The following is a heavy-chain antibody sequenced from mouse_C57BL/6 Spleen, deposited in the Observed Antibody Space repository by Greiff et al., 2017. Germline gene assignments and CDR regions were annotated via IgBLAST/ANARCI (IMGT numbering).Heavy chain of an antibody. CDR1: GYAFSSSW. D-gene: IGHD1-1*01. CDR3: AKITTVVATGDY. V-gene: IGHV1-82*01. J-gene: IGHJ2*01. Sequence: VQLQQSGPELVKPGASVKISCKASGYAFSSSWMNWVKQRPGKGLEWIGRIYPGDGDTNYNGKFKGKATLTADKSSSTAYMQLSSLASEDSAVYFCAKITTVVATGDYWGQGTTRTVSS. CDR2: IYPGDGDT.